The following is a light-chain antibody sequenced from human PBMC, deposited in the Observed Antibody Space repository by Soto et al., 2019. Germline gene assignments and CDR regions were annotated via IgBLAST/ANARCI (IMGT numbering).Light chain of an antibody. CDR3: QEYKSYPYT. CDR2: KAS. CDR1: QSISSW. V-gene: IGKV1-5*03. J-gene: IGKJ2*01. Sequence: DIQMTQSPSTLSASVGDRVTITCRASQSISSWLAWYQQKPGKAPKLLIYKASSLECGVPSSFSGCGSGTDFTITISSLEPDDFATYYCQEYKSYPYTFGQGTKLEIK.